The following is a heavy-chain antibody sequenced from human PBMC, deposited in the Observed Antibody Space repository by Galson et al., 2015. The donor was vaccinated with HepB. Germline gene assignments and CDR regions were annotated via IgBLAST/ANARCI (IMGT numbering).Heavy chain of an antibody. CDR2: IIPIFGTA. Sequence: SVKVSCKASGGTFSSYAISWVRQAPGQGLEWMGGIIPIFGTANYAQKFQGRVTITADESTSTAYMELSSLRSEDTAVYYCARVDAGSGSHDYWGQGTLVTVSS. CDR1: GGTFSSYA. CDR3: ARVDAGSGSHDY. D-gene: IGHD5-18*01. V-gene: IGHV1-69*13. J-gene: IGHJ4*02.